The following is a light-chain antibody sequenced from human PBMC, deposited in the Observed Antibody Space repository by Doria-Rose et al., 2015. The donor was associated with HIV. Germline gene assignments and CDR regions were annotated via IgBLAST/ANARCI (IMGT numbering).Light chain of an antibody. CDR3: HQYGTSWT. J-gene: IGKJ1*01. CDR2: DGS. Sequence: EIVLTQSPGTLSLSPGERATLSCRASQSFSSTYLAWYQRKPGQAPSLLIYDGSTRATGIPDRFSASGSGIDFTLTINRLEPEDFALYYCHQYGTSWTFGQGTKVEI. V-gene: IGKV3-20*01. CDR1: QSFSSTY.